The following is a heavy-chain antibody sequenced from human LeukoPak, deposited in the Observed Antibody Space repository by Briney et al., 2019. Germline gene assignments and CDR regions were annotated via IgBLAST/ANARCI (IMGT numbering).Heavy chain of an antibody. Sequence: GGSLRLSCAASGFTFNKYAMSWVRQAPGKGLEWVSAISGSGTTYYADSVEGRFTISRDNSKNTLYLQMNSLRAEDTAVYYCTTDRSRDPDAFDIWGQGTMVTVSS. J-gene: IGHJ3*02. CDR1: GFTFNKYA. V-gene: IGHV3-23*01. CDR3: TTDRSRDPDAFDI. D-gene: IGHD2-21*02. CDR2: ISGSGTT.